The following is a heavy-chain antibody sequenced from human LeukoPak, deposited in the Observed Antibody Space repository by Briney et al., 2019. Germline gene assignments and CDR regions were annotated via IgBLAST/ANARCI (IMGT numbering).Heavy chain of an antibody. J-gene: IGHJ4*02. CDR2: ISWNSGSI. CDR3: AREHYDFWSGYPGDY. Sequence: GGSLRLSCAASGFTFDDYAMHWVRQAPGKGLEWVSGISWNSGSIGYADSVKGRFTISRDNAKNSLYLQMNSLRAEDTAVYYCAREHYDFWSGYPGDYWGQGTLVTVSS. D-gene: IGHD3-3*01. V-gene: IGHV3-9*01. CDR1: GFTFDDYA.